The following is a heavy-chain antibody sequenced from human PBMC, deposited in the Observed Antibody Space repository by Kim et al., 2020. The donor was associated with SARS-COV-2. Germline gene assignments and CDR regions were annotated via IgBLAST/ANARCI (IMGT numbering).Heavy chain of an antibody. J-gene: IGHJ4*02. CDR3: ARVRCSSTSCQNVFDY. Sequence: FQGRVTMTRDTSISTAYMELSRLRSDDTAVYYCARVRCSSTSCQNVFDYWGQGTLVTVSS. V-gene: IGHV1-2*02. D-gene: IGHD2-2*01.